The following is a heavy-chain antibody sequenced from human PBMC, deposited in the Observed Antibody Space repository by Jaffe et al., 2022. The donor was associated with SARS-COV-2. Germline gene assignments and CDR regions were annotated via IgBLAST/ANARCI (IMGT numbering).Heavy chain of an antibody. D-gene: IGHD6-6*01. V-gene: IGHV3-11*01. CDR3: ARDLSILEYSSSSDYYYYGMDV. CDR2: ISSSGSTI. J-gene: IGHJ6*02. CDR1: GFTFSDYY. Sequence: QVQLVESGGGLVKPGGSLRLSCAASGFTFSDYYMSWIRQAPGKGLEWVSYISSSGSTIYYADSVKGRFTISRDNAKNSLYLQMNSLRAEDTAVYYCARDLSILEYSSSSDYYYYGMDVWGQGTTVTVSS.